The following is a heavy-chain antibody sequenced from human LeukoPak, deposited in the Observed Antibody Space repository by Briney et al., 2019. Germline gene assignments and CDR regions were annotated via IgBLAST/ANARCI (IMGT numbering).Heavy chain of an antibody. CDR1: GFTFSSYW. V-gene: IGHV3-74*01. J-gene: IGHJ6*02. CDR2: INSDGSST. CDR3: ARAGFFGSVAVAGYYYYGTDV. D-gene: IGHD6-19*01. Sequence: QPGGSLRLSCAASGFTFSSYWMHWVRQAPGKGLVWVSRINSDGSSTSYADSVKGRFTISRDNAKNTLYLQMNSLRAEDTAVYYCARAGFFGSVAVAGYYYYGTDVWGQGTTVTVSS.